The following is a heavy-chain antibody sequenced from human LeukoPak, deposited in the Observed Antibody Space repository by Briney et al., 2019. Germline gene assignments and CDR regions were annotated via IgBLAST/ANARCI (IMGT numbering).Heavy chain of an antibody. CDR2: INPNSGGT. V-gene: IGHV1-2*02. CDR3: AISYYDILTGYYPYYFDY. J-gene: IGHJ4*02. D-gene: IGHD3-9*01. CDR1: GYTFTSYD. Sequence: GASVKVSCKASGYTFTSYDINWVRQAPGQGLEWMGWINPNSGGTNYAQKFQGRVTMTRDTSISTAYMELSRLRSDDTAVYYCAISYYDILTGYYPYYFDYWGQGTLVTVSS.